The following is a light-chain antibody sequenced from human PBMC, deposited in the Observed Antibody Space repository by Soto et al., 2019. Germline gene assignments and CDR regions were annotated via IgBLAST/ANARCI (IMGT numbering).Light chain of an antibody. CDR1: SSNIGNHY. J-gene: IGLJ3*02. V-gene: IGLV1-51*01. CDR2: DND. Sequence: QAVVTQPPSMSAAPGQTVTISCSGGSSNIGNHYVSWCQQVPGTAPKLLIYDNDKRPSGIPDRFSGSKSGTSATLAITGLQTGDEGDYYCGTWDTSLRTGWVFGGGTKVTVL. CDR3: GTWDTSLRTGWV.